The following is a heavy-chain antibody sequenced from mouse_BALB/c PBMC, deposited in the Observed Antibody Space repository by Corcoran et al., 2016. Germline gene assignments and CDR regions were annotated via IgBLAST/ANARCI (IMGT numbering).Heavy chain of an antibody. CDR1: GYTFTSYV. CDR2: IYPYNDDT. J-gene: IGHJ2*01. D-gene: IGHD2-2*01. Sequence: EVQLQQSGPELVKPGDSVKMSCKASGYTFTSYVMHWVKQKPGQGLEWIGYIYPYNDDTKYNEEFKGKTTLTSDKSSSRAYMELRSLTSEDSAVYYCAREVPGGYPFDYWGQGTTLTVSS. V-gene: IGHV1S136*01. CDR3: AREVPGGYPFDY.